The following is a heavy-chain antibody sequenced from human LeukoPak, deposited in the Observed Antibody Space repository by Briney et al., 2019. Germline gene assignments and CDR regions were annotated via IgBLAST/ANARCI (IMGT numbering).Heavy chain of an antibody. D-gene: IGHD3-3*01. CDR2: IDARSGIT. Sequence: GGSLRLSCAASGFTFTIFGLNWVRQAPGKGPEWVSYIDARSGITYYADSVQGRLTISRDDARESVFLQMDGLRVDDTAVYYCARTYDFGRGPPGDAFDNWGPGTWVIVSA. J-gene: IGHJ3*02. CDR3: ARTYDFGRGPPGDAFDN. CDR1: GFTFTIFG. V-gene: IGHV3-48*01.